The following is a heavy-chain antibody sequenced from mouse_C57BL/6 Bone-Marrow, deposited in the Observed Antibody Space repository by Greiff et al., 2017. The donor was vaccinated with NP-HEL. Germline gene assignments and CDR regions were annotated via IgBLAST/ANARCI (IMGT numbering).Heavy chain of an antibody. CDR1: GFNIKDDY. D-gene: IGHD2-1*01. CDR2: IDPENGDT. V-gene: IGHV14-4*01. Sequence: DVKLVESGAELVRPGASVKLSCTASGFNIKDDYMHWVKQRPEQGLEWIGWIDPENGDTEYASKFQGKATITADTSSNTAYLQLRSLTSEDTAVYYCTTIYYGQRGFAYWGQGTLVTVSA. J-gene: IGHJ3*01. CDR3: TTIYYGQRGFAY.